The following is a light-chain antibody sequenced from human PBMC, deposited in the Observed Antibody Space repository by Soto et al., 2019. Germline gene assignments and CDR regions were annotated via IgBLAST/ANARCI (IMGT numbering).Light chain of an antibody. CDR3: QKYNSAPWT. V-gene: IGKV1-27*01. CDR2: AAS. J-gene: IGKJ1*01. CDR1: QGISNY. Sequence: DIQMTQSPSSLSASVGDRVTITCRASQGISNYLAWYQQKPGKVPKLLIYAASTLQSGVPSRFSGSGSRTDFTPTICSLQHEDVATYYCQKYNSAPWTFGQETKVEIK.